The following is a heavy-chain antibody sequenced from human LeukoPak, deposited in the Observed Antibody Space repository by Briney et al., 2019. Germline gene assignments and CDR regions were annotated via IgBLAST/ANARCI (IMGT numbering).Heavy chain of an antibody. CDR3: ASGYSSSSAYFDY. V-gene: IGHV1-69*02. J-gene: IGHJ4*02. Sequence: GASVKVSCKASGGTFSNYTISWVRQAPGQGLEWMGRIIPILGIANYAQKFQGRVTITADKSTSTVYMELSSLRSEDTAVYYCASGYSSSSAYFDYWGQGTLVTVSS. CDR2: IIPILGIA. CDR1: GGTFSNYT. D-gene: IGHD6-6*01.